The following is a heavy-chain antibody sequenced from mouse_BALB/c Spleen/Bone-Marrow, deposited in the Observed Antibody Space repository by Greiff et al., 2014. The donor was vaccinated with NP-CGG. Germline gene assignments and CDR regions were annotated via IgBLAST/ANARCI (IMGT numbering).Heavy chain of an antibody. J-gene: IGHJ4*01. CDR1: GFTFSDYY. CDR2: ISDGGNYT. Sequence: VQLKESGGGLVKPGGSLKLSCAASGFTFSDYYMYWVRQTPEKRLGWVATISDGGNYTYYPDSVKGRFTISRDNAKNNLYLQMSSLKSEDTAMYYCAGTWEAMDYWGQGTSVTVSS. D-gene: IGHD3-3*01. CDR3: AGTWEAMDY. V-gene: IGHV5-4*02.